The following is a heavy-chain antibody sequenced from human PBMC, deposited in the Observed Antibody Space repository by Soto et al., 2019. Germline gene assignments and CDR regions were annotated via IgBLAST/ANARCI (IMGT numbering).Heavy chain of an antibody. J-gene: IGHJ5*02. D-gene: IGHD1-1*01. CDR3: ARDAGVAGTDWFDP. V-gene: IGHV4-4*07. Sequence: QVQLQESGPGLVKPSETLSLTCTVSGGSISSYYWSWIRQPAGKGLEWIGRIYTSGSTNSNPSLKRRVTMSVDTSKNQFSRKLSSVTAADTAVYYWARDAGVAGTDWFDPWGQGTLVTVSS. CDR2: IYTSGST. CDR1: GGSISSYY.